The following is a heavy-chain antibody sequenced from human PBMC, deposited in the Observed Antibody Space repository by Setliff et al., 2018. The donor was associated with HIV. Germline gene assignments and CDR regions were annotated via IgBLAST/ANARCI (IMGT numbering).Heavy chain of an antibody. V-gene: IGHV3-74*01. CDR1: GFTFDRYW. CDR2: VNTDGSIK. CDR3: HSGYDTEEQSYFDH. J-gene: IGHJ4*02. D-gene: IGHD5-12*01. Sequence: PGGSLRLSCAASGFTFDRYWMHWVRQAPGEGLVWVSRVNTDGSIKTYADSVKDRFTISRDNAKNTLYLQMNSLRAEDTGVYYCHSGYDTEEQSYFDHWGQGTLVTVSS.